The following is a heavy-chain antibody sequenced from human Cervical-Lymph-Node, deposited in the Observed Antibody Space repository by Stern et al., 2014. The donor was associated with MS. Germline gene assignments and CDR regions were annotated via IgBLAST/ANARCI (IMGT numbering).Heavy chain of an antibody. J-gene: IGHJ5*02. D-gene: IGHD6-6*01. V-gene: IGHV1-2*02. CDR3: TRALRIADRPSPGGHWFDP. CDR1: GYIFTDYY. CDR2: INPKSGGT. Sequence: VQLVESGAEVEKPGASVKVSCKASGYIFTDYYLHWVRQAPGQGLEWMGRINPKSGGTSYAQSFQGRVTLTRDPSITTAYMDLSRLTSDDTAVYYCTRALRIADRPSPGGHWFDPWGQGTLVIVSS.